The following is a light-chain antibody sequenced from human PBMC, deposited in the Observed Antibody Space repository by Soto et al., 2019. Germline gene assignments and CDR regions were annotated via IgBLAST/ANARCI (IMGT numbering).Light chain of an antibody. CDR3: NSYTTSSTLLYV. Sequence: QSALTQPASVSGSPGQSITISCTGTSSDVGGYNSVSWYQQHPGKAPKLMIYEVSNRPSGVSNRFSGSKSGNTASLTISGLQAEDEADYYCNSYTTSSTLLYVFGTGTKVTVL. J-gene: IGLJ1*01. V-gene: IGLV2-14*01. CDR1: SSDVGGYNS. CDR2: EVS.